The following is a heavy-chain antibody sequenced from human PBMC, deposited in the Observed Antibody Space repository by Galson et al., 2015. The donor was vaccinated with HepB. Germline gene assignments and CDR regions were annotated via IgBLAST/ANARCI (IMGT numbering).Heavy chain of an antibody. CDR3: ARGGTMVQGVIRDYYYYYMDV. D-gene: IGHD3-10*01. J-gene: IGHJ6*03. CDR2: IIPIFGTA. CDR1: GGTFSSYA. Sequence: SVKVSCKASGGTFSSYAISWVRQAPGQGLEWMGGIIPIFGTANYAQKFQGRVTITADESTGTAYMELSSLRSEDTAVDYCARGGTMVQGVIRDYYYYYMDVWGKGTTVTVSS. V-gene: IGHV1-69*13.